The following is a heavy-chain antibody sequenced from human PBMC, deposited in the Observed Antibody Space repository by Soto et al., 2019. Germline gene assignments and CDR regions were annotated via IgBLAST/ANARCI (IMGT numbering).Heavy chain of an antibody. D-gene: IGHD1-26*01. V-gene: IGHV4-34*01. CDR2: INHSGNT. CDR1: GGSLSGYY. Sequence: QVQLQQWGAGLLKPSETLSLTCAVYGGSLSGYYWSWIRQPPGKALEWIGEINHSGNTNYNPCLKSRVTISVDTSKNQLFLNLSSVTAADTAMYYCARHHVRGRTIAGAAEFWGQGTLVTVSS. CDR3: ARHHVRGRTIAGAAEF. J-gene: IGHJ4*02.